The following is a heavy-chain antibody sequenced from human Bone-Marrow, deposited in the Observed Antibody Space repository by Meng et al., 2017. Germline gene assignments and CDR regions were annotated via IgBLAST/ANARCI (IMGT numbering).Heavy chain of an antibody. V-gene: IGHV1-46*01. CDR2: INPTGGGT. D-gene: IGHD6-19*01. CDR3: ARDHSPYSSGWYEGGY. CDR1: GYTFASIY. J-gene: IGHJ4*02. Sequence: ASVKVSCKASGYTFASIYFSWLRQAPGQGLEWMGKINPTGGGTNYAQNFQGRVTMTRDTSTSTVYMELNSLRSEDTAVYYCARDHSPYSSGWYEGGYWGQGTLVTVSS.